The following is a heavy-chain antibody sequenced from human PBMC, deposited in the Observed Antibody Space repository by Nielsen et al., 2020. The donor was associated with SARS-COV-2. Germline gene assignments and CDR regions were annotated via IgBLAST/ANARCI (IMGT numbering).Heavy chain of an antibody. CDR3: ASDPSYASSWLHYFDF. CDR2: ISASSANI. J-gene: IGHJ4*02. Sequence: GESLKISCAASGFTFNTYAMNWVRQAPGKGLEWVAYISASSANIHYAASVNGRFTVSRDNAKNSLYLQMNNLRDEDTAVYNCASDPSYASSWLHYFDFCGQGTLVTVSS. V-gene: IGHV3-48*02. CDR1: GFTFNTYA. D-gene: IGHD5-12*01.